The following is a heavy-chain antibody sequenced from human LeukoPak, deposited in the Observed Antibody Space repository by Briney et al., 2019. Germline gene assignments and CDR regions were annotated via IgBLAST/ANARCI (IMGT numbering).Heavy chain of an antibody. CDR3: ARDIAQIWFGDLNWFDP. V-gene: IGHV4-59*01. D-gene: IGHD3-10*01. CDR1: GGSISSYY. CDR2: IYYSGST. Sequence: SETLSLTCTVSGGSISSYYWSWIRQPPGKGLEWIGYIYYSGSTNYNPSLKSRVTISVDTSKNQFSLKLSSVTAADTAVYYCARDIAQIWFGDLNWFDPWGQGTLVTVSS. J-gene: IGHJ5*02.